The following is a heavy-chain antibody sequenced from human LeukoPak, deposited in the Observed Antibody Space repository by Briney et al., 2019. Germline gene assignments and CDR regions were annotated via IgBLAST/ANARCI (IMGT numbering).Heavy chain of an antibody. CDR1: GFIFSSSW. D-gene: IGHD2-21*01. Sequence: GGSLRLSCAASGFIFSSSWMHWVRQAPGKGLVWVSHINSDGSSTTYADSVEGRFTISRDNAKNTLYLQMHSLRAEDTAVYFCARDYSYAMNVWGKGTTVTVSS. V-gene: IGHV3-74*01. CDR3: ARDYSYAMNV. CDR2: INSDGSST. J-gene: IGHJ6*04.